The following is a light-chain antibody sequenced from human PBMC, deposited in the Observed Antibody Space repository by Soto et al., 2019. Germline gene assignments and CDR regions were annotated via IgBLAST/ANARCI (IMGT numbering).Light chain of an antibody. CDR1: SSDVGGYKY. V-gene: IGLV2-14*01. J-gene: IGLJ1*01. CDR2: EVS. Sequence: QSVLTQPASVSGSPGKSITISCTGTSSDVGGYKYVSWYQQHPGKAPKFMIYEVSNRPSGVSNRFAGSESGNTASLTISGLQAEDEADYYCSSYTSSSAYVVGTGTKLTFL. CDR3: SSYTSSSAYV.